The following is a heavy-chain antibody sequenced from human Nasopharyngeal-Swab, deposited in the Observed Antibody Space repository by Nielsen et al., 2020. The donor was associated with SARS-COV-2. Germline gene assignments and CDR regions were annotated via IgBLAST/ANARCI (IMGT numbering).Heavy chain of an antibody. D-gene: IGHD3-10*01. CDR2: ISAYNGNT. J-gene: IGHJ4*02. V-gene: IGHV1-18*01. CDR1: GYTFTSYG. CDR3: ARVGAMVRGVIIPNPIDY. Sequence: ASVQVSCKASGYTFTSYGISWVRQAPGQGLEWMGWISAYNGNTNYAQKLQGRVTMTTDTSTSTAYMELRSLRSDDTAVYYCARVGAMVRGVIIPNPIDYWGQGTLVTVSS.